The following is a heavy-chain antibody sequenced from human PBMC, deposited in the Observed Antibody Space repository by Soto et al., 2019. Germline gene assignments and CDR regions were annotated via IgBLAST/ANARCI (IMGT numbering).Heavy chain of an antibody. J-gene: IGHJ4*02. Sequence: EMQLVESGGGLVQPGGSLRLSCAASGFTVINTYLSWVRQAPGKGLEWVPVIYRDGRTYYAESVKGRFTISRDHSKNTLYLQMNSLRAEDTAVYYCTRDPVDSPVFDYWGQGTLVTVSS. CDR2: IYRDGRT. V-gene: IGHV3-66*01. CDR1: GFTVINTY. CDR3: TRDPVDSPVFDY. D-gene: IGHD2-15*01.